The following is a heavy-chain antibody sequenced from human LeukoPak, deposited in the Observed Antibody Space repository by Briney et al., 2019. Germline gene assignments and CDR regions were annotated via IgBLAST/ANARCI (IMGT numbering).Heavy chain of an antibody. CDR2: IKEDGSEK. D-gene: IGHD6-6*01. V-gene: IGHV3-7*03. Sequence: GGSLRLSCAASGFTFSSYWMSWVRQAPGEGLEWVANIKEDGSEKYYADSVKGRFTISRDNAKNSLYLQMNSLRVEDTAVYYCARLVGSYWYFDLWGCGTLVTVSS. CDR1: GFTFSSYW. J-gene: IGHJ2*01. CDR3: ARLVGSYWYFDL.